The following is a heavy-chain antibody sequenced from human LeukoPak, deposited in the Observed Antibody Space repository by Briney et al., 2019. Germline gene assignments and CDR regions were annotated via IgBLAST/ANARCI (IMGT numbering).Heavy chain of an antibody. CDR3: ARSSLAVAGSVFDY. J-gene: IGHJ4*02. CDR1: GYTCTSYG. CDR2: ISTYNGNT. D-gene: IGHD6-19*01. Sequence: ASVKVSCKASGYTCTSYGISWVRQAPGQGLEWMGWISTYNGNTHYAQKLQGRDTMTTDTSTSTAYMELRSLRSDDTAVYYCARSSLAVAGSVFDYWGQGTLVTVSS. V-gene: IGHV1-18*01.